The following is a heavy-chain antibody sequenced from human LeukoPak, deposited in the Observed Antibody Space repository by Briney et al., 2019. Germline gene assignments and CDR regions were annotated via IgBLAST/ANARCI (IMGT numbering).Heavy chain of an antibody. Sequence: PGGTLRVSCAASGYTFSSYGMSWVRQAPGKGLEWVSAISGSGGSTYYADSVKGRFTISRDNSKNTLYLQMNSLRAEDTAVYYCATSTYYYDSSGYPRPFDYWGQGTLVTVSS. CDR2: ISGSGGST. J-gene: IGHJ4*02. CDR1: GYTFSSYG. V-gene: IGHV3-23*01. D-gene: IGHD3-22*01. CDR3: ATSTYYYDSSGYPRPFDY.